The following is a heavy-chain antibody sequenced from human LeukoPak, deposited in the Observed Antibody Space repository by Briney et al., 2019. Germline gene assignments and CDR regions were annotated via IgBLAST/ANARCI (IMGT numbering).Heavy chain of an antibody. Sequence: GGSLRLSCAASGFTFGTYAITWVRQAPGQGLEWVSAISDSGGETSYADSVKGRFTISRENAKNSLYLQMNSLRAGDTAVYYCARGTREGDFWSGFDYYYGMDVWGQGTTVTVSS. V-gene: IGHV3-23*01. D-gene: IGHD3-3*01. J-gene: IGHJ6*02. CDR1: GFTFGTYA. CDR2: ISDSGGET. CDR3: ARGTREGDFWSGFDYYYGMDV.